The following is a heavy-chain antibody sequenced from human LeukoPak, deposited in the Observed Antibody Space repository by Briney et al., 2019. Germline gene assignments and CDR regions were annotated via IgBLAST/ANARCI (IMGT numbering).Heavy chain of an antibody. CDR2: IYYTGTT. J-gene: IGHJ4*02. V-gene: IGHV4-39*01. CDR1: GGSIGSSSYY. D-gene: IGHD1-14*01. CDR3: TTGNY. Sequence: PSETLSLTCTVSGGSIGSSSYYWGWIRQPPGKGLEWIGSIYYTGTTYYNPSLKSRVTISVDTSKNQFSLKLSSVTAADTAVYYCTTGNYWGQGTLVTVSS.